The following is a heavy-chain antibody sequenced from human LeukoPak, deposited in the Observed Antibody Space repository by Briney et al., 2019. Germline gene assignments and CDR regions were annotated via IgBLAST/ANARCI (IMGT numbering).Heavy chain of an antibody. CDR1: GYTFTSYD. J-gene: IGHJ6*02. CDR2: MNPNSGNT. D-gene: IGHD6-19*01. CDR3: ARGLGWLVHYYYGMDV. V-gene: IGHV1-8*01. Sequence: ASVKVSCKASGYTFTSYDINWVRQATGQGLEWMGWMNPNSGNTGYAQKSQGRVTMTRDTSISTAYMELSSLRSEDTAVYYCARGLGWLVHYYYGMDVWGQGTTVTVSS.